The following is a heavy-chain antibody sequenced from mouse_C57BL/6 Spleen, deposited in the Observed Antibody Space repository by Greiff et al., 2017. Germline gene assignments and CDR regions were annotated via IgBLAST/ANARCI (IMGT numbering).Heavy chain of an antibody. Sequence: EVQLQQSGPELVKPGASVKISCKASGYSFTGYYMHWVKQSHGNILDWIGYIYPYDGDSTYNQKFKGKATLTVDKSSSTAYMEFRSLTADDSAVYYCAREGASRFYFDYWGQGTTLTVSS. CDR2: IYPYDGDS. J-gene: IGHJ2*01. CDR1: GYSFTGYY. CDR3: AREGASRFYFDY. V-gene: IGHV1-31*01.